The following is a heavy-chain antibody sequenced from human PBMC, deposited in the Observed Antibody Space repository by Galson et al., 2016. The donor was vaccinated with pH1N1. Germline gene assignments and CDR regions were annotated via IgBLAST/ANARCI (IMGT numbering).Heavy chain of an antibody. CDR2: VHSSGST. D-gene: IGHD4-17*01. V-gene: IGHV4-31*11. CDR1: GASVSDATYY. Sequence: TLSLTCAVSGASVSDATYYWSWIRQHPGKGLEWLGYVHSSGSTYYSPSLRSRVTISIDRSKNQFSLKLSSVTAADTAVYYCARLGYGDYSNYFDYWGQGTLVTVSS. CDR3: ARLGYGDYSNYFDY. J-gene: IGHJ4*02.